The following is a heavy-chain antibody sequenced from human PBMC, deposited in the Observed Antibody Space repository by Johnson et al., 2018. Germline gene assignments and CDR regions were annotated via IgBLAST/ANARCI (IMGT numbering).Heavy chain of an antibody. Sequence: QVQLQESGPGLVKPSETLSLTCTVSGGSISGYYWTWIRQPPGKELEWIGFIYYSGSTHYNPSLRGRVTISVYTSKNQFSLKLTSVTAADTAVYYCARAVAGAAEYFQHWGQGTLVTVSS. CDR3: ARAVAGAAEYFQH. CDR2: IYYSGST. CDR1: GGSISGYY. D-gene: IGHD6-19*01. V-gene: IGHV4-59*01. J-gene: IGHJ1*01.